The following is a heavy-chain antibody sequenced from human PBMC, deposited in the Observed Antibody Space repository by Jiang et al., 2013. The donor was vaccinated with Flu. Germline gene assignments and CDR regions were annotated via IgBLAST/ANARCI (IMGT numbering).Heavy chain of an antibody. D-gene: IGHD3-3*01. CDR3: AKGLFRFVEWPIDY. J-gene: IGHJ4*02. V-gene: IGHV1-2*02. Sequence: GAEVKKPGASVKVSCKASGYTFNAHYIHWVRQAPGQGLEWLGWINPNNGGTNYAQKFQGRVTMTRDRSITTAYMELSSLRSDDTAVYYCAKGLFRFVEWPIDYWGQGTLVTVSS. CDR2: INPNNGGT. CDR1: GYTFNAHY.